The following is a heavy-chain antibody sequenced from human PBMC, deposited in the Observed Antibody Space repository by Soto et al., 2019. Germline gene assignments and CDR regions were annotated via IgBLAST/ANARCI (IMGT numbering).Heavy chain of an antibody. Sequence: EVHLLEYGGGLVQPGGSLRLSCVVSGSTFSSDDMSWVRQAPGRGLEWVSGISDSGGSTYYADSVKGRFTISRDNAKNTLYLQMKSLRVEDMALYCCAKDGGWSLAVAGLFDYWGPGTQVTVSS. CDR2: ISDSGGST. CDR3: AKDGGWSLAVAGLFDY. CDR1: GSTFSSDD. J-gene: IGHJ4*02. V-gene: IGHV3-23*01. D-gene: IGHD6-19*01.